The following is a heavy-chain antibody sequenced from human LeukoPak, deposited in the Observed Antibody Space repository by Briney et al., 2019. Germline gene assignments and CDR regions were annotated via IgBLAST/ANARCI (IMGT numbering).Heavy chain of an antibody. V-gene: IGHV3-23*01. CDR1: GFIFNNYA. CDR3: AEDSSGYLLLDAFDI. D-gene: IGHD3-22*01. CDR2: ISGSGGST. J-gene: IGHJ3*02. Sequence: SGGSLRLSCAGSGFIFNNYAMHWVRQPPGKGLEWVSAISGSGGSTYYADSVKGRFTISRDNSKNTLYLQVNSLRAEDTAVYYCAEDSSGYLLLDAFDIWGQGTMVTVSS.